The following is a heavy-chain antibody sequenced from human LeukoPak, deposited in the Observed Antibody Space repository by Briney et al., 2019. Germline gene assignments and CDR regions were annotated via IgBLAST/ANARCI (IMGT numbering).Heavy chain of an antibody. CDR3: ARVDSSGYLSDY. D-gene: IGHD3-22*01. V-gene: IGHV4-39*07. J-gene: IGHJ4*02. Sequence: SETLSLTCTVSGGSISSSSYYWGWIRQPPGKGLEWIGSIYYSGSTYYNPPLKSRVTISVDTSKNQFSLKLSSVTAADTAVYYCARVDSSGYLSDYWGQGTLVTVSS. CDR1: GGSISSSSYY. CDR2: IYYSGST.